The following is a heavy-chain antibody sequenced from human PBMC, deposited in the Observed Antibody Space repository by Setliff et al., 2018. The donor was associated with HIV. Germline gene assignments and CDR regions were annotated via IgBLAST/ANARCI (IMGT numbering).Heavy chain of an antibody. Sequence: SVKVSCKASGGTFSSYAISWVRQAPGQGLEWMGRIIPIFGTANYAQKFQGRVTITADKSTSTAYMELNSLKSEDTAVYYCAREPDGRVAFDIWGQGTMVTVSS. CDR2: IIPIFGTA. CDR3: AREPDGRVAFDI. CDR1: GGTFSSYA. V-gene: IGHV1-69*06. J-gene: IGHJ3*02. D-gene: IGHD1-26*01.